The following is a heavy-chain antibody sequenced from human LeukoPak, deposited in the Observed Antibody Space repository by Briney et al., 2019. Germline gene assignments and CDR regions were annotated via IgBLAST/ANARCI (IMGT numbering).Heavy chain of an antibody. CDR1: GGSISSYY. J-gene: IGHJ3*02. V-gene: IGHV4-59*01. CDR2: IHYSGST. D-gene: IGHD3-10*01. Sequence: SETLSLTCTVSGGSISSYYWSWIRQPPGKGLEWIGYIHYSGSTNYNPSLKSRVTISVDTSKNQFSMKLRSVTAADTAVYYCARGGWSAFDIWGQGTMVTVSS. CDR3: ARGGWSAFDI.